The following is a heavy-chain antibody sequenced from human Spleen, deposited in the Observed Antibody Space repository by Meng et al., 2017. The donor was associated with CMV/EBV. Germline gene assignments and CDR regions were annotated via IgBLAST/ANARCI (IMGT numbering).Heavy chain of an antibody. CDR2: IYSGGDT. J-gene: IGHJ6*02. Sequence: GESLKISCAASGLTVSSNYMTWIRQAPGKGLEWVSLIYSGGDTFYADSVKGRFTISRDNAKNSLYLQMNSLRAEDTAVYYCARDPSSSFYYYYYGMDVWGQGTTVTVSS. CDR3: ARDPSSSFYYYYYGMDV. D-gene: IGHD6-6*01. V-gene: IGHV3-66*01. CDR1: GLTVSSNY.